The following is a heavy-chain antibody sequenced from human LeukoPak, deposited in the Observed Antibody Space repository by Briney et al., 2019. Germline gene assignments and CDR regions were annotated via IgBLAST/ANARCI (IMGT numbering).Heavy chain of an antibody. CDR3: AKGPTAAMVSY. Sequence: GGSLRLSCAASGFTFSSYAMSWVRQAPGKGLEWVSAISGSGGSTYYAGSVKGRFTISRDNSKNTLYLQMNSLRAEDTAVYYCAKGPTAAMVSYWGQGTLVTVSS. V-gene: IGHV3-23*01. D-gene: IGHD2-2*01. CDR2: ISGSGGST. CDR1: GFTFSSYA. J-gene: IGHJ4*02.